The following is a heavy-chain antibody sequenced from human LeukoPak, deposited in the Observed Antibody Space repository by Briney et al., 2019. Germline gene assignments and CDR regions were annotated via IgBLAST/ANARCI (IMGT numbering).Heavy chain of an antibody. CDR1: GYTFTSYG. CDR3: ARDPSYCGGDCSSAEYFQH. D-gene: IGHD2-21*02. V-gene: IGHV1-18*01. Sequence: ASVEVSCKASGYTFTSYGISWVRQAPGQGLEWMGWISAYNGNTNYAQKLQGRVTMTTDTSTSTAYMELRSLRSDDTAVYYCARDPSYCGGDCSSAEYFQHWGQGTLVTVSS. CDR2: ISAYNGNT. J-gene: IGHJ1*01.